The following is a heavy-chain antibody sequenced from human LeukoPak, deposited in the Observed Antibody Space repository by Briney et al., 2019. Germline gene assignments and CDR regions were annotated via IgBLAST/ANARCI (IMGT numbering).Heavy chain of an antibody. D-gene: IGHD6-19*01. V-gene: IGHV3-23*01. CDR2: ISGSGGST. Sequence: GGSLRLSCAASGSTFSSYAMSWVRQAPGKGLEWVSAISGSGGSTYYADSVKGRFTISRDNSKNTLYLQMNSLRAEDTAVYYCAKDYRYSSGWHGSLAFDIWGQGTMVTVSS. CDR1: GSTFSSYA. CDR3: AKDYRYSSGWHGSLAFDI. J-gene: IGHJ3*02.